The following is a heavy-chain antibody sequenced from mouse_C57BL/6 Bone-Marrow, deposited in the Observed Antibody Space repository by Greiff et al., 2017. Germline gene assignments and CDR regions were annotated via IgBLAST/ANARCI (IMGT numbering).Heavy chain of an antibody. CDR1: GFSLTSYG. V-gene: IGHV2-2*01. J-gene: IGHJ4*01. D-gene: IGHD4-1*02. CDR2: IWSGGST. Sequence: VQLQQSGPGLVQPSQSLSITCTVSGFSLTSYGVHWVRQSTGKGLEWLGVIWSGGSTDYNAAFISRLSISKDNSKSQVFFKMNSLQADDTAIYYCASQLPYAMDYWGQGTSVTVSS. CDR3: ASQLPYAMDY.